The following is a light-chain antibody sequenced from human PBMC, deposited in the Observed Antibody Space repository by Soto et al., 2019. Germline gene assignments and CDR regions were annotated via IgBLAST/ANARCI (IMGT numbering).Light chain of an antibody. CDR2: GAS. CDR1: QSLGSTF. CDR3: HKYGTLPLS. Sequence: EILLTQSPGTLSLSPGDRATLSCRASQSLGSTFLAWYQQKSGQRPRLLIYGASDRATDSPDRFSGSVSGADFTLTISRLEPEDFAVYFCHKYGTLPLSFGGGTKVAIK. V-gene: IGKV3-20*01. J-gene: IGKJ4*01.